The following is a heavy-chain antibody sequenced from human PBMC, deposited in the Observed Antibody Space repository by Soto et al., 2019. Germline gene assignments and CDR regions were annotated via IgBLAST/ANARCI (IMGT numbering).Heavy chain of an antibody. CDR2: IRSKANNYAT. CDR3: TRPSFNSGYDFWIPNGMDV. V-gene: IGHV3-73*02. D-gene: IGHD5-12*01. Sequence: EVQLVESGGGLVQPVGSLKLSCVASGVTFSGSAMHWVRQASGKGLEWVGRIRSKANNYATAYAASVKGRFPISRDDSKNTAYLQMNSLKTEDTAVYYCTRPSFNSGYDFWIPNGMDVWGQGTTVTVSS. CDR1: GVTFSGSA. J-gene: IGHJ6*02.